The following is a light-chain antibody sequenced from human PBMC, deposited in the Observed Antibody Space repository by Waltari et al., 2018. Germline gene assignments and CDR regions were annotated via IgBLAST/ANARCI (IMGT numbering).Light chain of an antibody. J-gene: IGLJ2*01. V-gene: IGLV2-14*03. CDR3: SSYASSATVI. Sequence: QSALTQPASVSGSPGQSITISCSGTGNDVGGYNYVSWYQQHPGKVPKPVIYDVTKRPSGVSNRFSGSTSDNEASLTISGLQPEDEADYYCSSYASSATVIFGGGTKLTVL. CDR2: DVT. CDR1: GNDVGGYNY.